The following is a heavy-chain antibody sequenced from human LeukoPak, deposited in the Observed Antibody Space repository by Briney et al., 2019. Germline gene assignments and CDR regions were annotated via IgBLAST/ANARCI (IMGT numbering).Heavy chain of an antibody. D-gene: IGHD5-12*01. V-gene: IGHV3-48*02. CDR1: GFTFSSYG. J-gene: IGHJ4*02. CDR2: ISSSSDSI. Sequence: GGSLRLSCAASGFTFSSYGMNWLRQAPGKRLEWVSYISSSSDSIYYADSVEGRFTISRDNAENSLYLQMNSLRDEDTAVYYCARAMRSGYDYWGQGTLVTVSS. CDR3: ARAMRSGYDY.